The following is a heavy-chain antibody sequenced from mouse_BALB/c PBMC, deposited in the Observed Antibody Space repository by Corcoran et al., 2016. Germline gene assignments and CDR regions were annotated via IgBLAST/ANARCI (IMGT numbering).Heavy chain of an antibody. CDR1: RHTFTNYG. Sequence: QILYVQSEPELKKPGETFKISGRESRHTFTNYGMIWVKQAPGKGLKWMGWINTYTGEPTYADDFKGRFAFSLETSASTAYLQINNLNNEDTATYFCALILLTYYSMDYWGQGTSVTVSS. D-gene: IGHD1-1*01. CDR2: INTYTGEP. J-gene: IGHJ4*01. V-gene: IGHV9-3-1*01. CDR3: ALILLTYYSMDY.